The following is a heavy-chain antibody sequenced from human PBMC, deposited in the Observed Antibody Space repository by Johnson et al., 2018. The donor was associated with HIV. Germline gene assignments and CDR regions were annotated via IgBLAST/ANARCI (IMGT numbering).Heavy chain of an antibody. J-gene: IGHJ3*02. CDR2: INWNGGST. CDR1: GFTFDDYG. D-gene: IGHD1-26*01. Sequence: VQLVESGGGVVRPGGSLRLSCAASGFTFDDYGMSWVRQAPGKGLEWVSGINWNGGSTGYADSVKGRFIISRDNAKNSLYLQMNSLRAEDTALYYCAGVAGVKWELRGGAFDIWGQGTMVTVSS. V-gene: IGHV3-20*04. CDR3: AGVAGVKWELRGGAFDI.